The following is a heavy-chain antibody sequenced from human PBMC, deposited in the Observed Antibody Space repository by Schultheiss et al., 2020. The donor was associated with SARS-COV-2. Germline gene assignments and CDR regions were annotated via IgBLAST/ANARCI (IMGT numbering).Heavy chain of an antibody. CDR1: GFTFSSYS. CDR3: ARDGIAAAGKGEGYGMDV. V-gene: IGHV3-21*04. J-gene: IGHJ6*02. Sequence: GGSLRLSCAASGFTFSSYSMNWVRQAPGKGLEWVSSISSSSSYIYYADSVKGRFTISRDNAKNSLYLQMNSLRAEDTALYYCARDGIAAAGKGEGYGMDVWGQGTTVTVSS. D-gene: IGHD6-13*01. CDR2: ISSSSSYI.